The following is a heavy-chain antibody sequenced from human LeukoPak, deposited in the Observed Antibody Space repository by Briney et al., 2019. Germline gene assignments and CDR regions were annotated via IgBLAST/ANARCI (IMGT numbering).Heavy chain of an antibody. V-gene: IGHV3-53*01. CDR3: ARRAGAYSHPYDY. CDR2: IYSDNT. CDR1: GFTVSSNS. D-gene: IGHD4/OR15-4a*01. Sequence: GGSLRLSCTVSGFTVSSNSMSWVRQAPGKGVEWVSFIYSDNTHYSDSVKGRFTISRDNSKNTLYLQMNSLRAEDTAVYYCARRAGAYSHPYDYRGQGTLVTVSS. J-gene: IGHJ4*02.